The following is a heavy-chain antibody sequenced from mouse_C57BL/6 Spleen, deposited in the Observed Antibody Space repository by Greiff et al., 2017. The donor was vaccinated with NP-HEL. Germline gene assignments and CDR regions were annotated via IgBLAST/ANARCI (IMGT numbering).Heavy chain of an antibody. J-gene: IGHJ4*01. Sequence: QVQLKQSGPGLVQPSQSLSITCTVSGFSLTSYGVHWVRQSPGKGLEWLGVIWRGGSTDYNAAFISRLSISKDNSKSQVFFKMNSLQADDTAIYYCARTRDDYFYYAMDYWGQGTSVTVSS. CDR2: IWRGGST. CDR1: GFSLTSYG. CDR3: ARTRDDYFYYAMDY. V-gene: IGHV2-2*01. D-gene: IGHD2-4*01.